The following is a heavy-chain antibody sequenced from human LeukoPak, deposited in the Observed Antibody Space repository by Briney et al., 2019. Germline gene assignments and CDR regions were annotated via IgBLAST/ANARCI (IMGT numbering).Heavy chain of an antibody. V-gene: IGHV4-59*01. CDR1: GGSISSYY. D-gene: IGHD2-15*01. CDR3: AKEYCGGGTCYYFDY. J-gene: IGHJ4*02. CDR2: IYYSGST. Sequence: KSSETLSLTCTVSGGSISSYYWSWIRQPPGKGLEWIGYIYYSGSTNYNPSLKSRVTISVDTSKNQFSLKLSSVTAADTAVYYCAKEYCGGGTCYYFDYWGRGTLVTVSS.